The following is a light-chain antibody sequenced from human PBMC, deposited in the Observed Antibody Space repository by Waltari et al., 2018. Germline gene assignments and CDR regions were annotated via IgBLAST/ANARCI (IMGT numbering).Light chain of an antibody. J-gene: IGLJ3*02. CDR1: TNDLGSYNY. CDR3: CSYAGSYTWV. CDR2: DVT. Sequence: SALTQPRSVSGSPGQSVTISCTGTTNDLGSYNYVPWYQQHPGKAPKLIILDVTKRRSGVTDRLSGSKSGTTASLTISGLRAEDEAEYYCCSYAGSYTWVFGGGTKLTVV. V-gene: IGLV2-11*01.